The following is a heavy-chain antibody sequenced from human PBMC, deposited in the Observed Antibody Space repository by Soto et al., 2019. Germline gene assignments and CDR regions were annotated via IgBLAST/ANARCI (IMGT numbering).Heavy chain of an antibody. CDR1: GGSISSYY. CDR3: ARAPSSWNTYYYYYGMDV. D-gene: IGHD6-13*01. V-gene: IGHV4-59*01. Sequence: LSETLSLTCTVSGGSISSYYWSWIRQPPGKGLEWIGYIYYSGITNYNPSLKSRVTISVDTSKNQFSLKLSSVTAADTAVYYCARAPSSWNTYYYYYGMDVWGQGTTVTVSS. J-gene: IGHJ6*02. CDR2: IYYSGIT.